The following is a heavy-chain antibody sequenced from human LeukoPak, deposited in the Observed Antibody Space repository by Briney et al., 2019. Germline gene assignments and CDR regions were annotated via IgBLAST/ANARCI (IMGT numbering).Heavy chain of an antibody. Sequence: SETLSLTCAVYGGSFSGYYWSWIRQPPGKVLEWIGEINHSGSTNYNPSLKSRVTISVDTSKNQFSLKLSSVTAADTAVYYCAREGKITMVRGVIRYYYMDVWGKGTTVTISS. D-gene: IGHD3-10*01. CDR1: GGSFSGYY. CDR3: AREGKITMVRGVIRYYYMDV. J-gene: IGHJ6*03. CDR2: INHSGST. V-gene: IGHV4-34*01.